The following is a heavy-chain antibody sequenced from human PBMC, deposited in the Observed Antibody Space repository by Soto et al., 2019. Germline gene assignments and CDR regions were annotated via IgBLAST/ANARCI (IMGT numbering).Heavy chain of an antibody. V-gene: IGHV1-69*06. CDR3: ARDMDGSSWYYYYGMDV. CDR2: IIPIFGTA. CDR1: GGTFSSYA. J-gene: IGHJ6*02. Sequence: SVKVSCKASGGTFSSYAISWVRQAPGQGLEWMGGIIPIFGTANYAQKFQGRVTITADKSTSTAYMELSSLRSEDTAVYYCARDMDGSSWYYYYGMDVWGQGNTVTVSS. D-gene: IGHD6-13*01.